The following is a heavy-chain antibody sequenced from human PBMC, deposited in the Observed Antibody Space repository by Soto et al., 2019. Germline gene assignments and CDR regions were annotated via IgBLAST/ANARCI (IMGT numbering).Heavy chain of an antibody. CDR1: GDSVSSNSAA. V-gene: IGHV6-1*01. CDR2: TYYRSKWYN. J-gene: IGHJ6*02. CDR3: ARGSIAAAGTVLGYYYYGMDV. Sequence: SQTLSLTCAISGDSVSSNSAAWNWIRQSPSRGLEWLGRTYYRSKWYNDYAVSVKSRITINPDTSKSQFSLQLNSVTPEDTAVYYCARGSIAAAGTVLGYYYYGMDVWGQGTTVTVS. D-gene: IGHD6-13*01.